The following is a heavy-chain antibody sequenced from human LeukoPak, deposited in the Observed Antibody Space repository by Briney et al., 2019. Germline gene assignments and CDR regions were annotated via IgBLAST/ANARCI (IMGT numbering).Heavy chain of an antibody. D-gene: IGHD4-11*01. V-gene: IGHV1-69*13. J-gene: IGHJ4*02. CDR2: IIPIFGTA. CDR3: ARRQTTVTRGYFDY. CDR1: GGTFSSYA. Sequence: GASVKVSCKASGGTFSSYAISWVRQAPGQGLEWMGGIIPIFGTANYAQKFQGRVTITADESTSTAYMELSSLRSEDTAVYYCARRQTTVTRGYFDYWGQGTLVTVSS.